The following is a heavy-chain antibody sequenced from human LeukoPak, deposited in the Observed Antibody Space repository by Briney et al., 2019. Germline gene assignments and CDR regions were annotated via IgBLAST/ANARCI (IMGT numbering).Heavy chain of an antibody. D-gene: IGHD1-26*01. CDR2: ILTSGST. J-gene: IGHJ4*02. Sequence: PSETLSLTCTVSGGSISSYYWSWIRQPAGKGLEWIGRILTSGSTNFNPSLKSRVTMSVDTSKNQFSLKLSSVTAADTAVYFCARKGGSYTGDYYFDYWGQGTLVTVSS. CDR3: ARKGGSYTGDYYFDY. V-gene: IGHV4-4*07. CDR1: GGSISSYY.